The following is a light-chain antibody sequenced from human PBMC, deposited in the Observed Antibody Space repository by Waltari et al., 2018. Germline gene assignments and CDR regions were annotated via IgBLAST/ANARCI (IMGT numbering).Light chain of an antibody. J-gene: IGKJ2*01. Sequence: DIQMTQSPSTLSVSVGDRVTITCRASQNIITWLAWYQQKSGKPPRLLVHTASILETGVPSRFSGSGSGTTFTLTINSLQPDDLATYYCQQYDDFPSTFGQGTKLEIK. CDR1: QNIITW. CDR3: QQYDDFPST. CDR2: TAS. V-gene: IGKV1-5*03.